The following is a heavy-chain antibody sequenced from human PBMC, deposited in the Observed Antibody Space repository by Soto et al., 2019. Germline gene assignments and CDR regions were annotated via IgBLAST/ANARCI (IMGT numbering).Heavy chain of an antibody. J-gene: IGHJ6*02. D-gene: IGHD6-19*01. CDR3: AKGWEEYSSGWYHLLGDV. Sequence: GGSLRLSCAASGFTFSSYGMHWVRQAPGKGLEWVAVISYDGSNKYYADSVKGRFTISRDNSKNTLYLQMNSLRAEDTAVYYCAKGWEEYSSGWYHLLGDVWGQGTTVTVSS. V-gene: IGHV3-30*18. CDR2: ISYDGSNK. CDR1: GFTFSSYG.